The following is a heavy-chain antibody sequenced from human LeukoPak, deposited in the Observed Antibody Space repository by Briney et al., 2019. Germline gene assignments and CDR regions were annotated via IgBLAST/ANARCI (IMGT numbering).Heavy chain of an antibody. CDR1: GFTVSSIY. Sequence: PGGSLRLSCAASGFTVSSIYMSWVRQAPGKGLEWVSLIYSGGVTYYADSVKGRFIISRDNSKNTLFLQMNSLRAEDTAVYYCARAPSGWSDYWYFDLWGRGTLVTVSS. CDR3: ARAPSGWSDYWYFDL. D-gene: IGHD6-19*01. V-gene: IGHV3-53*01. J-gene: IGHJ2*01. CDR2: IYSGGVT.